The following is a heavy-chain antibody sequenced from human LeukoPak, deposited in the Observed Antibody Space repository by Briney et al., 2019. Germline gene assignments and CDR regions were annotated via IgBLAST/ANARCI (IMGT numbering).Heavy chain of an antibody. CDR2: IRSKAYGGTT. D-gene: IGHD2-8*01. J-gene: IGHJ4*02. CDR1: GFTFGDYA. Sequence: GGSLRLSCTASGFTFGDYAMSWVRQAPGKGLEWVGFIRSKAYGGTTEYAASVKGRFTISRDDSKSIACLQMNSLKTEDTAVYYCTHCTNGVCYTGFDYWGQGTLVTVSS. V-gene: IGHV3-49*04. CDR3: THCTNGVCYTGFDY.